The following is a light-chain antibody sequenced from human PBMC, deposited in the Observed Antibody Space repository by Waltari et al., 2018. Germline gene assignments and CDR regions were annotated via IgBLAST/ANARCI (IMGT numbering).Light chain of an antibody. Sequence: IVLTQSPGTLSLSPWERATPSCRASQSVNSRYLAWYQQKSGQAPRLLIHGASSRATGIPDRFSGSGSGTDFTLTISRLEPEDFAVYYCQQYGSSPPTGFGPGTKLDIK. J-gene: IGKJ3*01. CDR3: QQYGSSPPTG. CDR1: QSVNSRY. CDR2: GAS. V-gene: IGKV3-20*01.